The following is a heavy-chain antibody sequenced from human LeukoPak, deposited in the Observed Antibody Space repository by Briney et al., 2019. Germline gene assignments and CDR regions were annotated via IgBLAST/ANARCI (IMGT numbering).Heavy chain of an antibody. CDR3: ARGNGVEYYYDL. V-gene: IGHV4-59*08. CDR2: IYYSQST. D-gene: IGHD6-6*01. CDR1: GGTLRSYY. J-gene: IGHJ4*02. Sequence: SETLSLTCTVSGGTLRSYYWSWLRQPPAKGLEGIGYIYYSQSTNYHPALKSRVTISVDKSKHQLSLMLSSVAAADTAVYYCARGNGVEYYYDLWGRGPRVTVSS.